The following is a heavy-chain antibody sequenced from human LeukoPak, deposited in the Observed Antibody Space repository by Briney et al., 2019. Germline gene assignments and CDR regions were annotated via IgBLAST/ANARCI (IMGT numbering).Heavy chain of an antibody. D-gene: IGHD3-22*01. CDR2: IYYSGST. Sequence: NTSETLSLTCTVSGGSISSYSWSWIRQPPGKGLEWIGYIYYSGSTKYNPSLKTRVTISVDTSKNQFSLKLSSVTAADTAVYYCARGGWNKFDYWGQGTLVTVSS. CDR1: GGSISSYS. V-gene: IGHV4-59*01. CDR3: ARGGWNKFDY. J-gene: IGHJ4*02.